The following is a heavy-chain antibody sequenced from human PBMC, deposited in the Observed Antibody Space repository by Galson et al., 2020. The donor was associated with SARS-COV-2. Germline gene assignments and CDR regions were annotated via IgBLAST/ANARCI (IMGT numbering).Heavy chain of an antibody. Sequence: GESLKISCASSCFTFSDYFMCWVRQAPGKGLEWVSYISSSGSSINYADSVKGRFTISRDNAKNSLNLQMNSLRVEDTAVYYCARVGDCSGGICYGAEYFQHWGQGTLVTVSS. D-gene: IGHD2-15*01. J-gene: IGHJ1*01. CDR3: ARVGDCSGGICYGAEYFQH. CDR1: CFTFSDYF. V-gene: IGHV3-11*04. CDR2: ISSSGSSI.